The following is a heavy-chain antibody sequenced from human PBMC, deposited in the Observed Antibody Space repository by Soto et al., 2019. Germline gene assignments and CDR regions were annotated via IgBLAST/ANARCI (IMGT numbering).Heavy chain of an antibody. D-gene: IGHD1-26*01. Sequence: QVQLVESGGGAVQPGESLRLSCVASGFDFTYYAMHWVRQAPGKGLESVAVMSSDGSKIHHTDSVKGRFTISRDNSKNTLYLRMNSLRKEDTAVYFCAKDEGVGGTLGLFDYWGQGTLVSVSS. CDR2: MSSDGSKI. CDR1: GFDFTYYA. V-gene: IGHV3-30*18. J-gene: IGHJ4*02. CDR3: AKDEGVGGTLGLFDY.